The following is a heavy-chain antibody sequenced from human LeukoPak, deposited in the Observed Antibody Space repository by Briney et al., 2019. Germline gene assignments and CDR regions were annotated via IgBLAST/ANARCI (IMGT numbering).Heavy chain of an antibody. J-gene: IGHJ4*02. V-gene: IGHV4-4*02. Sequence: KTSETLSLTCAVSGGSISSSNWWSWVRQPPGKGLEWIGEIYHSGSTNYNPSLKSRVTISVDKSKNQFSLKLSSVTAADTAVYYCARRGGSYWRSVDYWGQGTLVTVSS. CDR3: ARRGGSYWRSVDY. CDR2: IYHSGST. D-gene: IGHD1-26*01. CDR1: GGSISSSNW.